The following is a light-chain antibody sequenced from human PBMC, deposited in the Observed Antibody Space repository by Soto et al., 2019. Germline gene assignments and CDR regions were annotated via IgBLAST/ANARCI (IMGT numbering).Light chain of an antibody. CDR3: QQYNSYSPLT. V-gene: IGKV1-5*03. CDR1: QSISSW. J-gene: IGKJ4*01. CDR2: KAS. Sequence: DIQMTQSPSTLSASVGDRVTITCRARQSISSWLAWYQQKPGKAPKLLIYKASSLESGVPSRFSGSGSGTEFTLTNSSLQPDDFATYYCQQYNSYSPLTFGGGTKGDIK.